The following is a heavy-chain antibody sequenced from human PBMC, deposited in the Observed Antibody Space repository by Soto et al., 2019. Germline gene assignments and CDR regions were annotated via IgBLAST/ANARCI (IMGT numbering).Heavy chain of an antibody. Sequence: ASVKVSRKATGYTFTGYYLHWVRQAPGHELEWMGWLNPSSGGANIAQKFQGWVTMTRDTSSDTAYMELTRLRSDDTAVYYCARDAAMGGSYPYGMDVLGQASPVTVSS. V-gene: IGHV1-2*04. CDR3: ARDAAMGGSYPYGMDV. CDR1: GYTFTGYY. J-gene: IGHJ6*02. CDR2: LNPSSGGA. D-gene: IGHD5-18*01.